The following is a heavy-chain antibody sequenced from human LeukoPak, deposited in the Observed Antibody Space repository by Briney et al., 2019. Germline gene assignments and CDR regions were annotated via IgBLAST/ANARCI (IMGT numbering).Heavy chain of an antibody. Sequence: GGSLRLSCAASGFTFSSYAMSWVRQAPGKGLEWVSVISGSGDNTYYADSVKGRFTISRDNSKNTLYLQMNSLRAEDTAVYYCAKDHEYELLWGYFDYWGQGGLVTVSS. CDR3: AKDHEYELLWGYFDY. CDR1: GFTFSSYA. J-gene: IGHJ4*02. V-gene: IGHV3-23*01. CDR2: ISGSGDNT. D-gene: IGHD2-2*01.